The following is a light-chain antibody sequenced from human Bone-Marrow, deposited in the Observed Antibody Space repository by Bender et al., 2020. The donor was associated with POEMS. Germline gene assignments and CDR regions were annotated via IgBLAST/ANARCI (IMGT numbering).Light chain of an antibody. J-gene: IGLJ2*01. V-gene: IGLV2-14*03. CDR2: DVT. CDR3: NSFADGSVV. CDR1: NSGSRGYGS. Sequence: QSALTQPASVSGSPGQSITISCTGTNSGSRGYGSVSWYQHHPGQAPRLLIHDVTHRPSGSSSRFSASRSDNTASLTISWLQPEVEADYYGNSFADGSVVFGGGTRLTVL.